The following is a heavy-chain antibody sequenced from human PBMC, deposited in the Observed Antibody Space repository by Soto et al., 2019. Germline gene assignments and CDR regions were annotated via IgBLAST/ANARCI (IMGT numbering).Heavy chain of an antibody. D-gene: IGHD3-10*01. Sequence: GGSLRLSCEVSGFTLSIYAMSWVRHAPGKGLEWVSAISGSGSKTFYAASVKGRFTISRDSSENTVYLQLNSVRVEDTAVYYCAREVVLGGTNYYYYGLGVWGRGTTVTVSS. CDR2: ISGSGSKT. J-gene: IGHJ6*02. V-gene: IGHV3-23*01. CDR3: AREVVLGGTNYYYYGLGV. CDR1: GFTLSIYA.